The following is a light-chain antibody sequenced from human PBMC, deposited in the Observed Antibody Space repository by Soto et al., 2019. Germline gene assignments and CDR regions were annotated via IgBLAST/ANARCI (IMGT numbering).Light chain of an antibody. J-gene: IGLJ3*02. Sequence: QTVVTQPPSVSGAPGQRVTISCTGSNSNIGADYGVHWYQQVPGTAPKLLIYGNTNRQSGVPDRFSGSKSGASASLAISGLQAEDEADYYCQSYDSSLSGRVFGGGTKLTVL. CDR1: NSNIGADYG. CDR2: GNT. V-gene: IGLV1-40*03. CDR3: QSYDSSLSGRV.